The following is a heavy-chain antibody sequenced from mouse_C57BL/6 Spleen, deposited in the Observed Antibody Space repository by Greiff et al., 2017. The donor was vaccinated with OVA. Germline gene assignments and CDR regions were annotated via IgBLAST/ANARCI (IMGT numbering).Heavy chain of an antibody. CDR1: GYTFTDYY. J-gene: IGHJ3*01. CDR2: INPNNGGT. V-gene: IGHV1-26*01. Sequence: EVQLQQSGPELVKPGASVKISCKASGYTFTDYYMNWVKQSPGKSLEWIGDINPNNGGTSYNQKFKGKATLTVDKSSSTAYMELRSLTSEDSAVYYCARMELSFAYWGQGTLVTVSA. CDR3: ARMELSFAY.